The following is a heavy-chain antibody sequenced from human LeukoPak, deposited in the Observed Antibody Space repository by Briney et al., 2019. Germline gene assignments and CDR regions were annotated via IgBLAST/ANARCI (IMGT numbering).Heavy chain of an antibody. CDR3: ASKSRGQRTGQLGQ. V-gene: IGHV4-59*01. D-gene: IGHD1-1*01. CDR2: IYYSGSA. Sequence: SETLSLTCTVSGDSIRSSYWSWIRQPPGETLEWVGYIYYSGSANYNPSLKDRVSMSVDTSKNQLSLRLSSVTAADTAVYYCASKSRGQRTGQLGQWGQGTLVTVSS. J-gene: IGHJ4*02. CDR1: GDSIRSSY.